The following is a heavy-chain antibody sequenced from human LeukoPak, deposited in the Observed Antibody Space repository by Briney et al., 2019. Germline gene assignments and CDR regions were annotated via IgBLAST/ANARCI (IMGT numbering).Heavy chain of an antibody. D-gene: IGHD5-12*01. J-gene: IGHJ4*02. CDR1: GGTFSSYA. Sequence: ASVKVSCKASGGTFSSYAISWVRQAPGQGLEWMGGIIPIFGTANYAQKFQGRVTITADKSTSTAYMELSSLRSEDTAVYYCARDSVATILFDYWGQGTLVTVSS. CDR2: IIPIFGTA. CDR3: ARDSVATILFDY. V-gene: IGHV1-69*06.